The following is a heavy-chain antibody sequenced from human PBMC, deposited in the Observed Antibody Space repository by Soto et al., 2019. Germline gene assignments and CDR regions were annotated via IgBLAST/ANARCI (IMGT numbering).Heavy chain of an antibody. CDR3: AKSADYYDSSGYWFDY. Sequence: PGGSLRLSCAASGFTFSSYAMSWVRQAPGKGLEWVSAISGSGGSTYYADSVKGRFTISRDNSKNTLYLQMNSLRAEDTAVYYCAKSADYYDSSGYWFDYWGQGTLVTVSS. CDR2: ISGSGGST. J-gene: IGHJ4*02. D-gene: IGHD3-22*01. V-gene: IGHV3-23*01. CDR1: GFTFSSYA.